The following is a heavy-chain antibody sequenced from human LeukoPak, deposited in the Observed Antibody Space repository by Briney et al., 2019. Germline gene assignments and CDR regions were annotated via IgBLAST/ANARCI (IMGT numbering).Heavy chain of an antibody. V-gene: IGHV3-64D*06. CDR1: GFTFSNYA. Sequence: GGSLRLSCTASGFTFSNYALHWVRQAPGKGLEYVSAITTNGGSTFYADSVKGRFTISRDSSKNTLYLQMRSLRAEDTAVYYCGKSMMEVVINTPLDYWGQGTLVTVSS. J-gene: IGHJ4*02. D-gene: IGHD3-22*01. CDR2: ITTNGGST. CDR3: GKSMMEVVINTPLDY.